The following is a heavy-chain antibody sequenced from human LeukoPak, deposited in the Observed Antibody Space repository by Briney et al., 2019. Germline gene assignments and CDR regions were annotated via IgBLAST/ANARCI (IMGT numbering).Heavy chain of an antibody. CDR3: ARESLSGSFDY. D-gene: IGHD1-26*01. V-gene: IGHV3-13*01. Sequence: QPGGPLRLSCAASGFTFSSYDMHWVRQATGKGLEWVSAIGTAGDTYYPGSVKGRFTISRENAKNSLYLQMNSLRAGDTAVYYCARESLSGSFDYWGQGTLVTVSS. J-gene: IGHJ4*02. CDR2: IGTAGDT. CDR1: GFTFSSYD.